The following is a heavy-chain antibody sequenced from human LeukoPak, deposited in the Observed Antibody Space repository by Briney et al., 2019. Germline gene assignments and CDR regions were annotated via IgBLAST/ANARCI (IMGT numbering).Heavy chain of an antibody. D-gene: IGHD2-15*01. Sequence: GGSLRLSCAASGFTFSSYAMSWVRQAPGKGLEWFSAISGSGGSTYYADSVKGRFTISRDYSKNTLYLQMNSLRAEDTAVYYCAKDRSVVAATIDYWGQGTLVTVSS. CDR3: AKDRSVVAATIDY. V-gene: IGHV3-23*01. CDR1: GFTFSSYA. CDR2: ISGSGGST. J-gene: IGHJ4*02.